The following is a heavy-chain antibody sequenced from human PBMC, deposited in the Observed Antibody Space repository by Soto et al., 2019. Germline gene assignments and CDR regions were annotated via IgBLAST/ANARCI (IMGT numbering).Heavy chain of an antibody. CDR2: ISGSGGST. CDR1: GFTFSSYA. J-gene: IGHJ6*03. V-gene: IGHV3-23*01. Sequence: GGSLRLSCAASGFTFSSYAVSWVRQAPGEGLEWVSAISGSGGSTYYADSVKGRFTISRDNSKNTLYLQMNSLRAEDTAVYYCAKLGYCSGGSCYSLYYYYMDVWGKGTTVTVSS. D-gene: IGHD2-15*01. CDR3: AKLGYCSGGSCYSLYYYYMDV.